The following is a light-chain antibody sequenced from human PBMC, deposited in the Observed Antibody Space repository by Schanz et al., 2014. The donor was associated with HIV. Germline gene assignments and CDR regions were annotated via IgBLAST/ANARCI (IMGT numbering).Light chain of an antibody. CDR3: AAWDDSLNGVI. V-gene: IGLV1-44*01. CDR1: SSNIGRNY. CDR2: SYD. Sequence: QSVLTQPPSASGTPGQRVTISCSGSSSNIGRNYVYWYQQLPGTAPKLLIHSYDQRPSGVPYRFSGSKSGTSASLAISGLQSADEAEYYCAAWDDSLNGVIFGGGTKLTVL. J-gene: IGLJ2*01.